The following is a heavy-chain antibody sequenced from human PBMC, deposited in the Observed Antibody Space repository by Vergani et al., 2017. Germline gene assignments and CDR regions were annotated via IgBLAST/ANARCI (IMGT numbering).Heavy chain of an antibody. J-gene: IGHJ6*02. CDR2: IIPIFGTA. CDR3: AADRYIVVVPAAPRPDYGMDV. V-gene: IGHV1-69*01. D-gene: IGHD2-2*01. Sequence: QVQLVQSGAEVKKPGSSVKVSCKASGGTFSSYAISWVRQAPGQGLEWMGGIIPIFGTANYAQKFQGRVTITADESTSTAYMELSSLRSEDTAVYYCAADRYIVVVPAAPRPDYGMDVWGQGTTVTVSS. CDR1: GGTFSSYA.